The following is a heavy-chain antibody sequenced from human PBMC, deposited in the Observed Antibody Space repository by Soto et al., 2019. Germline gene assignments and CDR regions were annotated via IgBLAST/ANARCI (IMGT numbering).Heavy chain of an antibody. Sequence: GSLRLSCAASGFTFSNAWMSWVRQAPGKGLEWVGRIKSKTDGGTTDYAAPVKGRFTISRDDSKNTLYPQMNSLKTEDTAVYYCTTESGITIFGVVIDNFDYWGQGTLVTVSS. CDR2: IKSKTDGGTT. CDR3: TTESGITIFGVVIDNFDY. J-gene: IGHJ4*02. CDR1: GFTFSNAW. V-gene: IGHV3-15*01. D-gene: IGHD3-3*01.